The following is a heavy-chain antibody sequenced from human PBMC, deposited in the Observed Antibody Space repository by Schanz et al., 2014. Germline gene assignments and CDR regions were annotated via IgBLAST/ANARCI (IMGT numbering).Heavy chain of an antibody. J-gene: IGHJ4*02. CDR1: GDTFRSYT. CDR2: IIPISGIT. Sequence: QVQLVQSGAEVKTPGSSVKVSCKASGDTFRSYTINWVRHAPGQGVEWMRRIIPISGITNYAQKFQGRVTFTEDKSTSTAFLEMNSLRAEDTAVYYCARTGYDPSLTHWGQGTLVTVSS. CDR3: ARTGYDPSLTH. D-gene: IGHD5-12*01. V-gene: IGHV1-69*02.